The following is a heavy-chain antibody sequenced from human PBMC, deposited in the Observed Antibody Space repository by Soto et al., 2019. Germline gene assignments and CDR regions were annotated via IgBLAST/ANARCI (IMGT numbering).Heavy chain of an antibody. CDR2: ISGSGSIT. Sequence: GGSLRLSCAASGFTFSSYAMSWVRQAPGKGLEWVSSISGSGSITYHADSVKGRFTISRDNSKNTLYLQMNSLRAEDTAVYYCAKGLGVTIFGVVYPYFELWGQGALVTVSS. V-gene: IGHV3-23*01. CDR1: GFTFSSYA. CDR3: AKGLGVTIFGVVYPYFEL. D-gene: IGHD3-3*02. J-gene: IGHJ4*02.